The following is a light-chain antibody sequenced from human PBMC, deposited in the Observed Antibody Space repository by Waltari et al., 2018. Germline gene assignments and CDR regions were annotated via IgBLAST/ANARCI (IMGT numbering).Light chain of an antibody. J-gene: IGKJ4*01. CDR3: QQYRNYSPLT. CDR2: KAF. V-gene: IGKV1-5*03. CDR1: ESISSY. Sequence: DFQLTQSPSTLSASVGDRVTITCRASESISSYLAWYQQKPGKAPKLLIYKAFTVDSGVPSRFSGGRSGADFTLTISSLQPDDFATYYWQQYRNYSPLTFGGGTRVEIE.